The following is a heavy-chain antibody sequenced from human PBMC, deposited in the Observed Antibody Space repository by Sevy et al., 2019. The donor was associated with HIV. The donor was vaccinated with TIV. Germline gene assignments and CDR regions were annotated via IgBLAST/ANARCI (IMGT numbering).Heavy chain of an antibody. CDR2: IIPIFGTA. CDR3: ARERSDAFDI. J-gene: IGHJ3*02. V-gene: IGHV1-69*06. Sequence: ASVKVSCKASGGTFSSYAISWVRQAPGHGLEWMGGIIPIFGTANYAQKFQGRVTITADKSTSTAYMELSSLRSEDTAVYYCARERSDAFDIWGQGTMVTVSS. CDR1: GGTFSSYA. D-gene: IGHD3-16*01.